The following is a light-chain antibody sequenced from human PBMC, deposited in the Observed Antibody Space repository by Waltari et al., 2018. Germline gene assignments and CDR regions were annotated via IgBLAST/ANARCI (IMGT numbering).Light chain of an antibody. CDR2: DVN. CDR3: SAYTYSSPFAWA. V-gene: IGLV2-14*03. J-gene: IGLJ3*02. CDR1: SSDLGASSF. Sequence: QSALTQPASVSGSPGQSITLSCTGPSSDLGASSFFSSYQQHPGKAPKLIIFDVNKRPSGISDRFSGSKSGNTASLTISRLQTGDEADYFCSAYTYSSPFAWAFGGGTKVTVL.